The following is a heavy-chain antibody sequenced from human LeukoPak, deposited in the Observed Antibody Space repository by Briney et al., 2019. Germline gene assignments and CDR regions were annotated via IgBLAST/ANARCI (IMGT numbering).Heavy chain of an antibody. D-gene: IGHD3-3*01. CDR3: ARGTYFDLWSGYSNWFDP. V-gene: IGHV3-33*08. Sequence: PGGSLRLSCAASGFTFSSYGMHWVRQAPGKGLEWVAAIWYDGSNKNYADSVKGRFTISRDNSKNTLYLQMNSLRAEDTTVYYCARGTYFDLWSGYSNWFDPWGQGTLVTVSS. CDR2: IWYDGSNK. J-gene: IGHJ5*02. CDR1: GFTFSSYG.